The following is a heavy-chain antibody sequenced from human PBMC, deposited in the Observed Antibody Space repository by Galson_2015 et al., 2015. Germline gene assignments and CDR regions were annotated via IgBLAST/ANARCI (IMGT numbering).Heavy chain of an antibody. Sequence: SLRLSCAASGFTFSSYAMSWVRQAPGKGLEWVSAISGSGGSTYYADSVKGRFTISRDNSKNTLYLQMNSLRAEHTAVYYCAKDRHSSSWFDPWGQGTLVTVSS. J-gene: IGHJ5*02. CDR2: ISGSGGST. D-gene: IGHD6-13*01. CDR3: AKDRHSSSWFDP. CDR1: GFTFSSYA. V-gene: IGHV3-23*01.